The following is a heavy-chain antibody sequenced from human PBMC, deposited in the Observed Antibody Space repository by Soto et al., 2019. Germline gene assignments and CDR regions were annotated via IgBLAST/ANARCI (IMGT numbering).Heavy chain of an antibody. D-gene: IGHD1-26*01. J-gene: IGHJ4*02. CDR2: IYYSGST. CDR1: GGSISSSSYY. V-gene: IGHV4-39*01. Sequence: QLQLQESGPGLVKPSETLSLTCTVSGGSISSSSYYWGWIRQPPGKGLEWIGSIYYSGSTYYNPSLKSRVXVXVXXSKNQFSLKLSSVTAADTAVYYCARHGPGGSYSDYWGQGTLVTVSS. CDR3: ARHGPGGSYSDY.